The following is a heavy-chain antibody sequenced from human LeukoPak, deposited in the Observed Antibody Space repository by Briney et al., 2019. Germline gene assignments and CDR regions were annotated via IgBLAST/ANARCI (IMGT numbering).Heavy chain of an antibody. D-gene: IGHD3-10*01. Sequence: VASVKVSRKASGYTLTSYGIRCGRQAPGRRRECMGWISAYNGNTNYAQKPQGRVTMTTATPTSTAYMELRSLRSDDTAVYYCARESSSIGRAFDIWGQGTMVTVSS. CDR1: GYTLTSYG. CDR3: ARESSSIGRAFDI. J-gene: IGHJ3*02. V-gene: IGHV1-18*01. CDR2: ISAYNGNT.